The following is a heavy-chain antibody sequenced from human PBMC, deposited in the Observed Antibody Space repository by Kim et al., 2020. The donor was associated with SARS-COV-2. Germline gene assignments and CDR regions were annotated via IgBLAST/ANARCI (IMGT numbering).Heavy chain of an antibody. CDR1: GYTFDNNG. Sequence: ASVKVSCKASGYTFDNNGISWVRQAPGQGLEWMGWISVYNGNTRYAQNFQGRVTLTTDTSTSTAYMELRSLRSDDTAVYYCARGPGYGAYYFDYWGQGTLVTVSS. V-gene: IGHV1-18*04. CDR3: ARGPGYGAYYFDY. J-gene: IGHJ4*02. D-gene: IGHD5-12*01. CDR2: ISVYNGNT.